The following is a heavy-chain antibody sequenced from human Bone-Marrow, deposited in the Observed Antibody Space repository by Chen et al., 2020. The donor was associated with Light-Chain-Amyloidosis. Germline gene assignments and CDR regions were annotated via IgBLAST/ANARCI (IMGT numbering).Heavy chain of an antibody. Sequence: EVQLEQSGPEVKKPGESMKISCKGSGYTFPNYWIGWVRQMPGKGLGWMGVIDPDDSDARFSPSFEGQVTISADKSITPAYLQWRSLKASDTSIYYGPRRTFVSHFDYWGQGTLVTVSS. CDR3: PRRTFVSHFDY. CDR2: IDPDDSDA. J-gene: IGHJ4*02. CDR1: GYTFPNYW. V-gene: IGHV5-51*01.